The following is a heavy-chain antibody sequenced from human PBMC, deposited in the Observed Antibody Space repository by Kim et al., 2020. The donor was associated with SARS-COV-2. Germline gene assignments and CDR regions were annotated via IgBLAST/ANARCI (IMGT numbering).Heavy chain of an antibody. CDR1: GGTFSSYA. CDR3: ARGGRGYYDSSGPLVGYYYGMDV. D-gene: IGHD3-22*01. J-gene: IGHJ6*02. CDR2: IIPILGIA. Sequence: SVKVSCKASGGTFSSYAISWVRQAPGQGLEWMGRIIPILGIANYAQKFQGRVTITADKSTSTAYMELSSLRSEDTAVYYCARGGRGYYDSSGPLVGYYYGMDVWGQGTTVTVSS. V-gene: IGHV1-69*04.